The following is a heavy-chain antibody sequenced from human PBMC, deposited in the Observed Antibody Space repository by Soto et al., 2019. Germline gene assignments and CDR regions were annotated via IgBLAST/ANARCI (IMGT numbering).Heavy chain of an antibody. CDR1: GYTFTIHI. CDR3: ARDSGLAGPSGDLDY. J-gene: IGHJ4*02. CDR2: VNGGNGNT. D-gene: IGHD2-21*02. Sequence: QVQLVQSGTEVSEPGASVKVSCKTSGYTFTIHIMHWVRQAPGQGLEWMGWVNGGNGNTKYSQKFQDRVTITRDTSATTFYMELSRLRSEDKAVYYCARDSGLAGPSGDLDYWGQGTLVTVSS. V-gene: IGHV1-3*01.